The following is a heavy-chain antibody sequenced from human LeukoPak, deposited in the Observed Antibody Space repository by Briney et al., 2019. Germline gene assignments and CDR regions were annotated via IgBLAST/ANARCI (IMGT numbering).Heavy chain of an antibody. V-gene: IGHV3-74*01. CDR3: ARDHCSSTSCYLSAYYFDY. CDR2: INSDGSST. D-gene: IGHD2-2*01. Sequence: GGSLRLSCAASGFTFSSYWMHWVRQAPGKGLVWVSRINSDGSSTTYADSVKGRFTISRDNPKNTLYLQMNSLRAEDTAVYYCARDHCSSTSCYLSAYYFDYWGQGTLVTVSS. CDR1: GFTFSSYW. J-gene: IGHJ4*02.